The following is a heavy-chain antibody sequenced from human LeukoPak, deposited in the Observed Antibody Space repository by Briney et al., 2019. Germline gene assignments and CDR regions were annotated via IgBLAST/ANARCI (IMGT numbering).Heavy chain of an antibody. CDR1: DGSFSGYY. V-gene: IGHV4-34*12. J-gene: IGHJ4*02. CDR3: ARNGWYSIDY. D-gene: IGHD6-19*01. Sequence: SETLSLTCAVYDGSFSGYYWSWIRQAPGKGLEWIGESIESGGTNYNPSLKSQVTISLDTSKNRFSLSLTSSTAADTAVYYCARNGWYSIDYWGQGTLVTVSS. CDR2: SIESGGT.